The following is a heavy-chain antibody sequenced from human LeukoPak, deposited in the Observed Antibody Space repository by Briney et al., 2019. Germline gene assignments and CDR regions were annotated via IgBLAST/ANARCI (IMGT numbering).Heavy chain of an antibody. V-gene: IGHV3-9*01. CDR2: ISWNSGSI. D-gene: IGHD6-19*01. CDR1: GFTFDDYA. Sequence: GRSLRLSCAASGFTFDDYAMHWVRQAPGKGLAWVSGISWNSGSIGYADSVKGRFTISRDNAKNSLYLQMNSLRAEDTALYYCAKVPGGAVGGRAFDYWGQGTLVTVSS. CDR3: AKVPGGAVGGRAFDY. J-gene: IGHJ4*02.